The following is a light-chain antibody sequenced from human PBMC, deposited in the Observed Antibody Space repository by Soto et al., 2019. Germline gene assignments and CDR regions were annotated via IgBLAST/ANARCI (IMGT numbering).Light chain of an antibody. CDR1: QSVSSNY. V-gene: IGKV3-20*01. Sequence: EIVLTQSPGTLSLSPGERVTLSCRASQSVSSNYLAWYQQKPGQAPKVLIYRASSRATGIPDRFSGSGSGTDFTLTISRLEPEDFAVYYCQQYGSSGTFGQGTKV. CDR3: QQYGSSGT. J-gene: IGKJ1*01. CDR2: RAS.